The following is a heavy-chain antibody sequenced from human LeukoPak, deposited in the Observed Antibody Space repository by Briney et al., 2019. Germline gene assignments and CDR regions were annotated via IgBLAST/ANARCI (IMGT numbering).Heavy chain of an antibody. CDR1: GFTFDDYA. Sequence: SLRLSHAPSGFTFDDYAMHWVRQAPEKGLECVSDISWNSGRIGYADSVKGRFTISRDNAKNSLYLQINSLRAEDTALDYCAKDMRGYSSSSINYWGQGTLVTVSS. D-gene: IGHD6-6*01. CDR2: ISWNSGRI. V-gene: IGHV3-9*01. CDR3: AKDMRGYSSSSINY. J-gene: IGHJ4*02.